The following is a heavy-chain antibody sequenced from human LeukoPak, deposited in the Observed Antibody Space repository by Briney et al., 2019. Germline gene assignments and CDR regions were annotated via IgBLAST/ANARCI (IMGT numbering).Heavy chain of an antibody. CDR2: INAGNGNT. J-gene: IGHJ3*02. Sequence: ASVKVSCKASGYTFTSYAMHWVRQAPGQRLEWMGWINAGNGNTKYSQEFQGRVTITRDTSASKAYMELSSLRSEDMAVYYCARDQGTYYYDSSGYARGAFDIWGQGTMVTVSS. D-gene: IGHD3-22*01. CDR1: GYTFTSYA. V-gene: IGHV1-3*03. CDR3: ARDQGTYYYDSSGYARGAFDI.